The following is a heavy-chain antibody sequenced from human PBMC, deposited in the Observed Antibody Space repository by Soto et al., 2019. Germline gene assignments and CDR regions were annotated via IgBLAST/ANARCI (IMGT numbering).Heavy chain of an antibody. Sequence: SETLSLTCAVYGGSFSGCYWSWIRQPPGKGLEWIGEINHSGSTNYNPSLKSRVTISVDTSKNQFSLKLSSVTAADTAVYYCARGGRRGGRIVVVPAPYGMDVWGQGTTVTVSS. CDR2: INHSGST. CDR3: ARGGRRGGRIVVVPAPYGMDV. D-gene: IGHD2-2*01. V-gene: IGHV4-34*01. J-gene: IGHJ6*01. CDR1: GGSFSGCY.